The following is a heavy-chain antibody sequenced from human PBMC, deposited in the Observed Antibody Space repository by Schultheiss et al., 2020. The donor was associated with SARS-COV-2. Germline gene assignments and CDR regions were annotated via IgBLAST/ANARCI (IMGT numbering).Heavy chain of an antibody. CDR1: GGSFSGYY. CDR2: INQSGGT. J-gene: IGHJ4*02. CDR3: ARIDSSGYYAYDY. Sequence: SETLSLTCAVSGGSFSGYYWTWIRQTPGKGLEWIGEINQSGGTNYNPSLKSRVKISVDTSKTQFSLNLRSVTAADTAVYYCARIDSSGYYAYDYWGQGTLVTVSS. D-gene: IGHD3-22*01. V-gene: IGHV4-34*01.